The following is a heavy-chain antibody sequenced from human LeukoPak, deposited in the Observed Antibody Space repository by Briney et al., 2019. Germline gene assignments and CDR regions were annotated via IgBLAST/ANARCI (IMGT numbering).Heavy chain of an antibody. CDR2: INPNSGGT. CDR1: GYTFTGYY. Sequence: ASVKVSCKASGYTFTGYYMHWVRQAPGQGLEWMGWINPNSGGTNYAQKFQGRVTMTRDTSISTAYMELSRLRSDDTAVYYCARGSGLDPHYYYMDVWGKGTTVTVSS. J-gene: IGHJ6*03. CDR3: ARGSGLDPHYYYMDV. D-gene: IGHD6-25*01. V-gene: IGHV1-2*02.